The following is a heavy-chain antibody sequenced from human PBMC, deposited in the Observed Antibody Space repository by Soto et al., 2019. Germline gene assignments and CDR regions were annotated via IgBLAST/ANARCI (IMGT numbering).Heavy chain of an antibody. D-gene: IGHD2-15*01. CDR2: ISSSSSYI. CDR1: GFTFSSYS. CDR3: ARDTRYGGGGSCYSYFAFYI. Sequence: PGGSLRLSCAASGFTFSSYSMNWVRQAPGKGLEWVSSISSSSSYIYYADSVKGRFTISRDNAKNSLYLQMNSLRAEDTAVYYCARDTRYGGGGSCYSYFAFYIWGQGTMVTV. J-gene: IGHJ3*02. V-gene: IGHV3-21*01.